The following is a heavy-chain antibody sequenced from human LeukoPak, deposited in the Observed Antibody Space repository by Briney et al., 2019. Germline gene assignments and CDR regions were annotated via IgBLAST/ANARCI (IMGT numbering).Heavy chain of an antibody. Sequence: QAGGSLRLSCAASGFPFSTFAMIWVRQPPGKGLEWVSSIFPSGGEIHYADSVRGRFTISSDNSKSTLSLQMNSLRAEDTAIYYCATYRQVLLPFESWGQGTLVTVSS. J-gene: IGHJ4*02. V-gene: IGHV3-23*01. CDR1: GFPFSTFA. CDR3: ATYRQVLLPFES. CDR2: IFPSGGEI. D-gene: IGHD2-8*02.